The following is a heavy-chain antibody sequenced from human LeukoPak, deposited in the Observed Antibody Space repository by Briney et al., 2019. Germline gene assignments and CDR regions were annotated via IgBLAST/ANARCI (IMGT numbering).Heavy chain of an antibody. CDR1: GFTFDDYA. CDR2: ISWNSGSI. D-gene: IGHD1-26*01. V-gene: IGHV3-9*01. Sequence: GGSLRLSCAASGFTFDDYAMHWVRQAPGKGLEWVSGISWNSGSIGYADSVKGRFTISRDNAKNSLYLQMNSLRAEDTAVYYCAKDGGGSYQRLYYYYYMDVWGKGTTVTISS. CDR3: AKDGGGSYQRLYYYYYMDV. J-gene: IGHJ6*03.